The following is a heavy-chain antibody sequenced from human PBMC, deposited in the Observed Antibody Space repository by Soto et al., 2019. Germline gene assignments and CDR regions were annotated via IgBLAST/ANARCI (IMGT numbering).Heavy chain of an antibody. CDR2: INPNSGGT. CDR3: ARGGYIWGSYRNFDY. V-gene: IGHV1-2*04. Sequence: QVQLVQSGAEVKKPGASVKVSCKASGYTFTGYYMHWVRQAPGQGLEWMGWINPNSGGTNYAQKFQGWVTMTRDTSISTAYMELSRVRSDDTAVYYCARGGYIWGSYRNFDYWGQGTLVTVSS. D-gene: IGHD3-16*02. J-gene: IGHJ4*02. CDR1: GYTFTGYY.